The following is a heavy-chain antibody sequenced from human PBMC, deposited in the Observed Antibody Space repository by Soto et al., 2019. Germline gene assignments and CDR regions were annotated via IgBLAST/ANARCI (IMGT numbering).Heavy chain of an antibody. Sequence: EVQLVESGGGLVQPGGSLRLSCAASGFTFSDHYMDWVRQAPGKGLEWVGRTRNKANSYTTEYAASVKGRFTISRDDSKNSLYLQMISLKTEDTAVYYCARDPLAYDYWGQGTLVTVSS. CDR2: TRNKANSYTT. V-gene: IGHV3-72*01. CDR1: GFTFSDHY. J-gene: IGHJ4*02. CDR3: ARDPLAYDY.